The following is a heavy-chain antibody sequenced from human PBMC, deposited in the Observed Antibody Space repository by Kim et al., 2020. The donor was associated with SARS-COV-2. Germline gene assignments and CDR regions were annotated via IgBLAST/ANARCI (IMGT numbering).Heavy chain of an antibody. CDR3: AKGGQSIVDRLTDYYGL. CDR1: GFTFSSYA. J-gene: IGHJ6*01. D-gene: IGHD6-6*01. V-gene: IGHV3-23*01. CDR2: ISLSGGTT. Sequence: GGSLRLSCAASGFTFSSYAMSWVRQAPGKGLEWVSVISLSGGTTYYADSVKGRFTISRDNSKNTQYLQMNSLRAEDTAVSYCAKGGQSIVDRLTDYYGL.